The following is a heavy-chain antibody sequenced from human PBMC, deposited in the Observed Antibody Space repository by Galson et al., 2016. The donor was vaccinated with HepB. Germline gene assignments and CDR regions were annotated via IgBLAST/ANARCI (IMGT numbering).Heavy chain of an antibody. V-gene: IGHV3-53*01. D-gene: IGHD5-24*01. CDR2: LYSGGTT. CDR3: ASAPTITTIWGS. J-gene: IGHJ5*02. CDR1: GITVTTNY. Sequence: SLRLSCAASGITVTTNYISWVRQAPGKGLEWVAILYSGGTTVYAGSVRGRFTISRDDSKNTVHLQMNSLRVEDTAMYFCASAPTITTIWGSWGQGTLVTVSS.